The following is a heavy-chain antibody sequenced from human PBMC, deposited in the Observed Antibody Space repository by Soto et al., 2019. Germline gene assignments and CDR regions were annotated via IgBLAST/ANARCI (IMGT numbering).Heavy chain of an antibody. D-gene: IGHD3-9*01. CDR1: GGSISSGDYY. J-gene: IGHJ6*02. CDR2: IYYSGST. CDR3: ARVSGYFDWLLHQYYYDGMDV. V-gene: IGHV4-30-4*01. Sequence: QVQLQESGPGLVKPSQTLSLTCTVSGGSISSGDYYWSWIRQPPGKGLEWIGYIYYSGSTYYNPSLKGRVTISVDTSKNQFSLKLSSVTAADTAVYYCARVSGYFDWLLHQYYYDGMDVWGQGTTVTVSS.